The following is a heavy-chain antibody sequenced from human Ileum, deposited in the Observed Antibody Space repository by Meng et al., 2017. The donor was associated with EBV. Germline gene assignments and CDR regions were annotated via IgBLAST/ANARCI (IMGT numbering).Heavy chain of an antibody. D-gene: IGHD3-22*01. V-gene: IGHV4-4*02. Sequence: QVELQESGPRLVQPSGTVSLTCVVSGGSIISRKWWSWVRQSPGTGLEWIGEIYHHGTTNYNPSLKSRVTISVDTSKNKFFLNLTSLTAADTAVYYCARLDSSGYYFGGWFDPWGQGILVTVSS. J-gene: IGHJ5*02. CDR2: IYHHGTT. CDR3: ARLDSSGYYFGGWFDP. CDR1: GGSIISRKW.